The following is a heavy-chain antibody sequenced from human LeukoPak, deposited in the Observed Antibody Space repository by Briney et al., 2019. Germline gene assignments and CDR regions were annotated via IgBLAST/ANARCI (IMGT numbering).Heavy chain of an antibody. CDR3: AKVYLSRPYYDFWSVGYMDV. V-gene: IGHV3-43*02. Sequence: GGSLRLSCAASGFTFDDYAMHWVRQAPGKGLEWVSLISGDGGSTYYADSVKGRFTISRDNSKNSLYLQMNSLRTEDTALYYRAKVYLSRPYYDFWSVGYMDVWGKGTTVTVSS. J-gene: IGHJ6*03. CDR1: GFTFDDYA. D-gene: IGHD3-3*01. CDR2: ISGDGGST.